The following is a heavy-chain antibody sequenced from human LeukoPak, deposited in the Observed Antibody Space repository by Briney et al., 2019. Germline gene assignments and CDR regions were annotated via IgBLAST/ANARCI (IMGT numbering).Heavy chain of an antibody. CDR2: VTNSGTTI. Sequence: GGSLRLSCAASGFTFTDFYMSWIRQAPGKGLEWVSYVTNSGTTIYYADSVKGRFTISRDNAKNSLYLQMNSLRAEDTAVYYCARDWGRYCSSTSCYTYGYFDLWGRGTLVTVSS. CDR1: GFTFTDFY. D-gene: IGHD2-2*02. J-gene: IGHJ2*01. CDR3: ARDWGRYCSSTSCYTYGYFDL. V-gene: IGHV3-11*04.